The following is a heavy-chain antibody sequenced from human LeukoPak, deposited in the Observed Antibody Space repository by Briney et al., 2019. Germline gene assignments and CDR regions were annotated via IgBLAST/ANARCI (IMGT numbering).Heavy chain of an antibody. CDR3: AKDVRSSGWYGKDY. D-gene: IGHD6-19*01. V-gene: IGHV3-9*01. CDR2: VSWNCGYI. J-gene: IGHJ4*02. Sequence: QSGRSLRLSCAASGFTFDDYAMHWVRQAPGKGLEWVSGVSWNCGYIGYADSVKGRFTISRDNAKNSLYLQMNSLRAEDTALYYCAKDVRSSGWYGKDYWGQGTLVTVSS. CDR1: GFTFDDYA.